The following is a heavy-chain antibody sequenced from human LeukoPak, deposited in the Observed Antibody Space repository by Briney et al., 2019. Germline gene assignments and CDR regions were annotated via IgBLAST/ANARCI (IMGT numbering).Heavy chain of an antibody. CDR2: IKSKTDGGTT. J-gene: IGHJ4*02. CDR3: TTGSIAVAEVDY. D-gene: IGHD6-19*01. V-gene: IGHV3-15*01. Sequence: PGGSLRLSCAASGFTFSNAWMSWVRQAPGKGLEWVGRIKSKTDGGTTDYAAPVKGRFTISRDDSKNTLYLQMNSLKTEDTAVYYCTTGSIAVAEVDYWGQGTLVTVSS. CDR1: GFTFSNAW.